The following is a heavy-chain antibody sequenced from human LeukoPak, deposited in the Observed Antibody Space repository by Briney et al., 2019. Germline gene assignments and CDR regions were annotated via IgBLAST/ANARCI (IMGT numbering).Heavy chain of an antibody. J-gene: IGHJ4*02. CDR2: IYYSGST. Sequence: PSETLSLTCTVSGGSISSGGYYWRWIRQHPGKGLEWIAYIYYSGSTYYNPALKSRVTKSVDTSKNQFSLKLSSVTAADTAVYYCARGEDYGGKLGDYWGQGTLVTVSS. CDR1: GGSISSGGYY. V-gene: IGHV4-31*03. D-gene: IGHD4-23*01. CDR3: ARGEDYGGKLGDY.